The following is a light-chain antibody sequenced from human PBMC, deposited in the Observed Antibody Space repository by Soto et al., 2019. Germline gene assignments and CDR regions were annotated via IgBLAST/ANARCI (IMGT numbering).Light chain of an antibody. CDR1: QSVSSY. Sequence: EIVLTQSPATLSLSPGERATLSCRASQSVSSYLAWYQQKPGQAPRLLIYDASNRATGIPARFSGSGSGTDFTITIRSLEPEDFAVYYCQQRSNWPPVFTFGPGTKVDIK. CDR3: QQRSNWPPVFT. V-gene: IGKV3-11*01. CDR2: DAS. J-gene: IGKJ3*01.